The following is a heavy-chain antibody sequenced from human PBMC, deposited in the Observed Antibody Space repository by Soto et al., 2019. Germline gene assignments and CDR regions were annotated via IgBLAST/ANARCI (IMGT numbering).Heavy chain of an antibody. CDR1: GGTFSSYA. V-gene: IGHV1-69*05. Sequence: QVQLVQSGAEVKKPGSSVKVSCKASGGTFSSYAISWVRQAPGQGLEWMGGIIPIFGTADYAQKFQGRVTXTXXXSXXTAHMELSSLRSEDTAVYYCASLIAAAGPPHSPRYYYGMDVWGQGTTVTVSS. D-gene: IGHD6-13*01. J-gene: IGHJ6*02. CDR2: IIPIFGTA. CDR3: ASLIAAAGPPHSPRYYYGMDV.